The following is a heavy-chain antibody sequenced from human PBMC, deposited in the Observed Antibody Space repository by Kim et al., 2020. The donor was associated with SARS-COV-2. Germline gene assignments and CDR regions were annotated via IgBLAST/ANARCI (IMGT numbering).Heavy chain of an antibody. CDR3: ARGVLRSSFPRFKELFDP. CDR2: INHSGST. J-gene: IGHJ5*02. D-gene: IGHD3-3*01. V-gene: IGHV4-34*01. CDR1: GGSFSGYY. Sequence: SETLSLTCAVYGGSFSGYYWSWIRQPPGKGLEWIGEINHSGSTNYNPSLKSRVTISVDTSKNQFSLKLSSVTAADTAVYYCARGVLRSSFPRFKELFDPWGQGTLVTVSS.